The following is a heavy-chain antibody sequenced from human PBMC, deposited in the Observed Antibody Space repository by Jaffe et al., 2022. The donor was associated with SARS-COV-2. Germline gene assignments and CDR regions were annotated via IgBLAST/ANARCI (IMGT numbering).Heavy chain of an antibody. J-gene: IGHJ4*02. CDR3: ARHLGISRATIDY. V-gene: IGHV5-51*01. Sequence: EVQLVQSGAEVKEPGESLKISCKASGYNFDTYWIGWVRQMPGKGLEWMGIIYPGDSDTKYSPSFQGQVTISAAKSISTAYLQWSNLRASDTAMYYCARHLGISRATIDYWGQGTLVTVSS. D-gene: IGHD7-27*01. CDR1: GYNFDTYW. CDR2: IYPGDSDT.